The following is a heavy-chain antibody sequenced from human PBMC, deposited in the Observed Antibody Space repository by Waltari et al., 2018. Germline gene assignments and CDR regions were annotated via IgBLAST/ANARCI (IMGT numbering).Heavy chain of an antibody. D-gene: IGHD3-22*01. CDR2: IYYSGSN. Sequence: QVQLQESGPGLVKPSETLSLTCTVSGGSISSHYWSWIRQPPGKGLEWIGYIYYSGSNNYNPSLKSRVTISVDTSKNQFSLKLSSVTAADTAVYYCARDSVDSSGYYRGVDYWGQGTLVTVSS. CDR1: GGSISSHY. V-gene: IGHV4-59*11. CDR3: ARDSVDSSGYYRGVDY. J-gene: IGHJ4*02.